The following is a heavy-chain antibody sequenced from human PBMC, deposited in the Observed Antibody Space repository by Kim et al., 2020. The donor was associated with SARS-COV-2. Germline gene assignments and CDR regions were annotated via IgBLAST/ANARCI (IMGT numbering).Heavy chain of an antibody. Sequence: YADSVKGRFTISRDNSSNTLYLQMSSLRLEDTAVYYCSRETSGSGSAFDIWGQGTMVTVSS. CDR3: SRETSGSGSAFDI. V-gene: IGHV3-30*15. D-gene: IGHD1-26*01. J-gene: IGHJ3*02.